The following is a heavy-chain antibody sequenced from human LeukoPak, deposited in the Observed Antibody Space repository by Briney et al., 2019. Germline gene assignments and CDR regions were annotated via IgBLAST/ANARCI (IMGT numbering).Heavy chain of an antibody. CDR2: ISSSGSTI. CDR1: GFTFSSYE. D-gene: IGHD3-10*01. J-gene: IGHJ4*02. CDR3: ASSRLRGDHPDC. Sequence: GGSLRLSCAASGFTFSSYEMNWVRQAPGKGLEWVSYISSSGSTIYYADSVKGRFTISRDNPKNSLNLQMNSLRAEDTAVYYCASSRLRGDHPDCWGQGTLVTVSS. V-gene: IGHV3-48*03.